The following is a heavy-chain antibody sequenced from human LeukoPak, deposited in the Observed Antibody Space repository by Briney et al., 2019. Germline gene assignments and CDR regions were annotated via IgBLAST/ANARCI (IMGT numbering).Heavy chain of an antibody. V-gene: IGHV3-23*01. J-gene: IGHJ4*02. Sequence: PGGSLRLSCAASGFTFSSYAMSWVRQAPGKVLEWVSAISGSGGSTYYADSVKGRFTISRDNSKNTLYLQMNSLRAEDTTVYYCAKALGGSGSFDYWGQGTLVTVSS. CDR1: GFTFSSYA. CDR3: AKALGGSGSFDY. D-gene: IGHD3-10*01. CDR2: ISGSGGST.